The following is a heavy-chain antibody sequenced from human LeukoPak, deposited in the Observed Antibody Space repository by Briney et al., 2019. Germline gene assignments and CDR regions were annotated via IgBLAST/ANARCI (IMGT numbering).Heavy chain of an antibody. Sequence: SQTLSLTCAISGDSVSSSSAAWNWIRQSPSRGLEWLGRTYYRSKWYNDYAVSVKSRITINPDTSKNQFSLQLNSVTPEDTAVYYCARDTAYDSSGYYYGVGDDAFDIWGQGTMVTVSS. D-gene: IGHD3-22*01. CDR1: GDSVSSSSAA. CDR3: ARDTAYDSSGYYYGVGDDAFDI. CDR2: TYYRSKWYN. V-gene: IGHV6-1*01. J-gene: IGHJ3*02.